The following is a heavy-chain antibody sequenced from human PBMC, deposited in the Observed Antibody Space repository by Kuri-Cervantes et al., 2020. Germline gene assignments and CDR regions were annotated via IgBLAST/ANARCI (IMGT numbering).Heavy chain of an antibody. V-gene: IGHV3-7*04. CDR1: GFPYYNWW. D-gene: IGHD1-26*01. CDR3: AREGASYSGSYFDY. J-gene: IGHJ4*01. Sequence: GESLKISCAASGFPYYNWWMSWVRQAPGQGLERVANINQDGSQTYYLDSVKGRFTVSRDNARNSLYLQMNSLRAEDTAVYYCAREGASYSGSYFDYWGHGTLVTVSS. CDR2: INQDGSQT.